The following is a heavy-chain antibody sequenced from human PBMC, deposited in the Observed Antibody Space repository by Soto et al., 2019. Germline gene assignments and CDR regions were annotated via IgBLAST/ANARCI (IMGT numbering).Heavy chain of an antibody. CDR1: GRTFSSYA. Sequence: GASVKVSCKASGRTFSSYAISWVRQAPGQGLEWMGGIIPIFGTANYAQKFQGRVTITADESTSTAYMELSSLRSEDTAVYYCAGSSPSVARGYYYYGMDVWGQGTTVTVSS. J-gene: IGHJ6*02. V-gene: IGHV1-69*13. CDR3: AGSSPSVARGYYYYGMDV. CDR2: IIPIFGTA. D-gene: IGHD3-10*01.